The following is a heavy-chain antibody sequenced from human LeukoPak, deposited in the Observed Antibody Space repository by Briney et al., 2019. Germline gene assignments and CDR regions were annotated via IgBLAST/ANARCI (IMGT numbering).Heavy chain of an antibody. CDR1: GGSFSGYY. J-gene: IGHJ3*02. V-gene: IGHV4-34*01. CDR2: INHSGST. Sequence: SETLSLTCAVYGGSFSGYYWSWIRQPPGKGLEWIGEINHSGSTNYNPSLKSRVTISVDTSKNQFSLKLSSVTAADTAVYYCARDKIGLELHVSAFDIWGQGTMVTVSS. D-gene: IGHD1-7*01. CDR3: ARDKIGLELHVSAFDI.